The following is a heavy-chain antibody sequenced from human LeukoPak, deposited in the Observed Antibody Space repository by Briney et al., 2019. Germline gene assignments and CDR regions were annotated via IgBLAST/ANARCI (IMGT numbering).Heavy chain of an antibody. V-gene: IGHV3-7*01. J-gene: IGHJ4*02. CDR2: IKQDGSEK. D-gene: IGHD3-22*01. CDR3: ARDDGNYYDSSGFDY. CDR1: GFTFSSYW. Sequence: PGGSLRLSCAASGFTFSSYWMSWVRQAPGKGLEWVANIKQDGSEKYYVDSVKGRFTISRDNAKNSLYLQMNSLRAEDRAVYYCARDDGNYYDSSGFDYWGQGTLVTVSS.